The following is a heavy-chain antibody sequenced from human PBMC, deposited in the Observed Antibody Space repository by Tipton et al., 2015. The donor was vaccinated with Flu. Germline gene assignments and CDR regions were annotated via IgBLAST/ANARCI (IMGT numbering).Heavy chain of an antibody. CDR3: ARDLVFEGTVLDF. V-gene: IGHV3-48*03. J-gene: IGHJ4*02. CDR2: ISGSGSVA. CDR1: GFPFSSYE. D-gene: IGHD2-8*01. Sequence: SLRLSCVASGFPFSSYEMNWPRQFPGKGPEWIAYISGSGSVAFYADPVEGRFIVSRDNSENSVYLHLTSLSAEDTAVYYCARDLVFEGTVLDFWGQGTVVTVSS.